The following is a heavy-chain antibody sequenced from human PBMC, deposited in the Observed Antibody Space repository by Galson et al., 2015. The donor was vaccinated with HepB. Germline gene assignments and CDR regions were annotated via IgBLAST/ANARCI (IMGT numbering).Heavy chain of an antibody. V-gene: IGHV1-69*05. D-gene: IGHD3-22*01. Sequence: SVKVSCKASGGTFSSYAISWVRQAPGQGLEWMGGIIPIFGTANYAQKFQGRVTITTDESTSTAYMELSSLRSDDTAVYYCARKVGYYYDYSGYFDYWGKGTLVTVSS. CDR3: ARKVGYYYDYSGYFDY. J-gene: IGHJ4*02. CDR1: GGTFSSYA. CDR2: IIPIFGTA.